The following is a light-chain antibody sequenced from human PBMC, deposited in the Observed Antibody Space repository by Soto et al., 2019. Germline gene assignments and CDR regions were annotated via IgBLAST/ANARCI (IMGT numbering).Light chain of an antibody. CDR1: QYIGTW. CDR3: QQSNSFPRT. CDR2: AAS. Sequence: DIQMTQSPSSVSASVGDRVTITCRASQYIGTWLAWYQQKQGKAPELLIYAASTLHRGVPSRFSGSGSETEFTLTISSLQPEDFATYYCQQSNSFPRTFGGGNKVEIK. J-gene: IGKJ4*01. V-gene: IGKV1-12*01.